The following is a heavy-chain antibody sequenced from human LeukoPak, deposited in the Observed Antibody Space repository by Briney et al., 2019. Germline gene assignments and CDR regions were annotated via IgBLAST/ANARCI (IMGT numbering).Heavy chain of an antibody. CDR3: ARGGAFDY. V-gene: IGHV4-59*01. CDR1: GGSISSYY. J-gene: IGHJ4*02. CDR2: IYYSGST. Sequence: ESSETLSLTYTVSGGSISSYYWSWIRQPPGKGLEWIGYIYYSGSTNYNPSLKSRVTISVDTSKNQFSLKLSSVTAADTAVYYCARGGAFDYWGQGTLVTVSS.